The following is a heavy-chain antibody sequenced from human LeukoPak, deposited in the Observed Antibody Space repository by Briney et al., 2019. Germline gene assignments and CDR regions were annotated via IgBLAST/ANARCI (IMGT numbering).Heavy chain of an antibody. V-gene: IGHV4-39*01. Sequence: PSETLSLTCTVSGGSISSSSYYWGWIRQPPGKGLEWIGSIYYSGSTYYNPSLKSRVTISVDTSKNQFSLKLSSVTAADTAVYYCALSDGYNYNSLFDYWGQGTLVTVSS. CDR1: GGSISSSSYY. CDR3: ALSDGYNYNSLFDY. J-gene: IGHJ4*02. D-gene: IGHD5-24*01. CDR2: IYYSGST.